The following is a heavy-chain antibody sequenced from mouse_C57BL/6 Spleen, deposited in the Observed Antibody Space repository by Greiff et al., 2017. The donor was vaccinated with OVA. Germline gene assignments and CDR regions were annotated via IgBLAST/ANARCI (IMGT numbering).Heavy chain of an antibody. D-gene: IGHD2-3*01. CDR3: ARNYDCYLAY. Sequence: QVQLQQPGAELVMPGASVKLSCKASGYTFTSYWMHWVKQRPGQGLEWIGEIDPSDSYTNYNQKFKGKSTLTVDKSSSTAYMQLSSLTSEDSAVYYCARNYDCYLAYWGQGTLVTVSA. V-gene: IGHV1-69*01. CDR2: IDPSDSYT. CDR1: GYTFTSYW. J-gene: IGHJ3*01.